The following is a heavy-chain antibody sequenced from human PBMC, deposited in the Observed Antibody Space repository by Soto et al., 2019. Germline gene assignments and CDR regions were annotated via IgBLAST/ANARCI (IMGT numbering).Heavy chain of an antibody. Sequence: GASGKVSCKASGYTFTSYAMHWVRQAPGQRLEWMGWINAGNGNTKYSQKFQGRVTITRDTSASTAYMELSSLRSEDTAVYYCARDAGTLIECCSDPWGQGTLVTVSS. V-gene: IGHV1-3*01. CDR3: ARDAGTLIECCSDP. D-gene: IGHD3-22*01. J-gene: IGHJ5*02. CDR1: GYTFTSYA. CDR2: INAGNGNT.